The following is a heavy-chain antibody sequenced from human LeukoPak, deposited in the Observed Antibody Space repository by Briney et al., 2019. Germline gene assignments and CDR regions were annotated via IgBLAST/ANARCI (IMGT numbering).Heavy chain of an antibody. Sequence: SETLSLTCTVSGGSIRSYYWCWIRQPPGKGLEWIGYIYDSGSTNYNPSLESRVTISVDTSKNQFSLKLNSVTAADTAVYYCARAVVVANPNSSWYFDLWGRGTLVTVSS. CDR3: ARAVVVANPNSSWYFDL. J-gene: IGHJ2*01. CDR2: IYDSGST. CDR1: GGSIRSYY. D-gene: IGHD2-15*01. V-gene: IGHV4-59*13.